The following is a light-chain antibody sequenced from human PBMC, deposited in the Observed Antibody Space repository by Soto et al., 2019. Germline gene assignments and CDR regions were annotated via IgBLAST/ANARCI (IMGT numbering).Light chain of an antibody. CDR1: QSIRSY. CDR3: QQSYTTPYT. J-gene: IGKJ2*01. CDR2: GAS. V-gene: IGKV1-39*01. Sequence: DIQMTQSPSSLSASVGDRVTITCRASQSIRSYLNWYHQKPGKTPQLLIYGASNLQSRAPSRFTGSGSGTHFTLTISSLQPEDFATYYCQQSYTTPYTFGQGTKLEIK.